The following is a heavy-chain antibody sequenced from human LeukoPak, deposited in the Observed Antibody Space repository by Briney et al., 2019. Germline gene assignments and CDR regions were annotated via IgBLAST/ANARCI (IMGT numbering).Heavy chain of an antibody. J-gene: IGHJ3*02. CDR2: IYYSGST. CDR1: GFTFSDYY. CDR3: ARGHIINSNPMNPDAFDI. D-gene: IGHD3-10*01. Sequence: GSLRLSCAASGFTFSDYYMSWIRQPPGKGLEWIGSIYYSGSTYYNPSLKSRVTISVDTSKNQFSLKLSSVTAADTAVYYCARGHIINSNPMNPDAFDIWGQGTMVTVSS. V-gene: IGHV4-38-2*01.